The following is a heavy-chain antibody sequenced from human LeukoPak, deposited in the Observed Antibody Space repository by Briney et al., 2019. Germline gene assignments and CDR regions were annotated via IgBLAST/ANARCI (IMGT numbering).Heavy chain of an antibody. D-gene: IGHD3-10*01. V-gene: IGHV1-18*01. CDR3: VWFGESFGY. CDR1: GYTFTSYG. Sequence: ASVKVSCKASGYTFTSYGISWVRQAPGQGLEWMGWIRAYNCNTNYAQKLNGRVTMTRNTSISTAYMELSSLRSEDTAVYYCVWFGESFGYWGQGTLVTVSS. J-gene: IGHJ4*02. CDR2: IRAYNCNT.